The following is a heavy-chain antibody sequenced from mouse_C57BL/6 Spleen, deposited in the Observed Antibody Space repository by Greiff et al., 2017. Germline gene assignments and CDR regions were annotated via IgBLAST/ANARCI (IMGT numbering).Heavy chain of an antibody. V-gene: IGHV1-55*01. CDR3: AKLLTGTDAMDY. CDR2: IYPGSGST. J-gene: IGHJ4*01. CDR1: GYAFSSYW. D-gene: IGHD4-1*01. Sequence: QVQLQQSGAELVKPGASVKISCKASGYAFSSYWMNWVKQRPGQGLEWIGDIYPGSGSTNYNEKFKSKATLTVDTSSSTAYMQLSSLTSEDSAVYYCAKLLTGTDAMDYWGQGTSVTVSS.